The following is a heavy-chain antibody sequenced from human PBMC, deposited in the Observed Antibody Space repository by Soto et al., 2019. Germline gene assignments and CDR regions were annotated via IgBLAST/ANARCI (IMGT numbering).Heavy chain of an antibody. CDR1: GGSFSGYY. CDR2: IHHSGST. J-gene: IGHJ6*02. V-gene: IGHV4-34*01. CDR3: ARITWIQLCLAPRGMDV. Sequence: QVQLQQWGAGLLKPSETLSLTCAVYGGSFSGYYWSWIRQPPGKGLEWIGEIHHSGSTNYNPSLQSRVTISVDTSKNQLSLTLSSAPAEDTAVYYCARITWIQLCLAPRGMDVLVQGPTVTVSS. D-gene: IGHD5-18*01.